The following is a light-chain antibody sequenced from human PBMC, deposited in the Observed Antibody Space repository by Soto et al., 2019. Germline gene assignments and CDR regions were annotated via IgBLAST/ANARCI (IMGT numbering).Light chain of an antibody. J-gene: IGLJ2*01. CDR2: DVS. CDR1: SSDVGGYNY. V-gene: IGLV2-14*03. Sequence: QSALTQPASVSGSPGQSITISCIGTSSDVGGYNYVSWYQQYPGRAPKLRIYDVSNRPSGVSNRFSGSKSGNTASLTISGLQAEDEAEYYCSSYTSSSTLGFGGGTKVTVL. CDR3: SSYTSSSTLG.